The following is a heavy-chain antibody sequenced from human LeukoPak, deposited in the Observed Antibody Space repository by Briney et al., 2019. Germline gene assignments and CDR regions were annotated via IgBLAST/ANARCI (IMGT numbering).Heavy chain of an antibody. D-gene: IGHD5-18*01. J-gene: IGHJ4*02. CDR2: IHHSGST. Sequence: SETLSLTCTVSGYSISSGYYWGWIRQPPGKGLEWIGSIHHSGSTNYNPSLKSRVTISLDTSKNQFSLKLSSVTAADTAVYYCASSVDTALVGVYWGQGTLVTVSS. CDR3: ASSVDTALVGVY. CDR1: GYSISSGYY. V-gene: IGHV4-38-2*02.